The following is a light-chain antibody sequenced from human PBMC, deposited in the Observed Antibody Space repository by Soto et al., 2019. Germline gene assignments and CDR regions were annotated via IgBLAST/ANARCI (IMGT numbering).Light chain of an antibody. CDR3: QSCDSSNHVV. CDR1: SGSIASNY. J-gene: IGLJ2*01. CDR2: EDN. V-gene: IGLV6-57*03. Sequence: NFMLTQPHSVSDSPGKTVTISCSRSSGSIASNYVQWYQQRPGSAPTTVIYEDNQRPSGVPDRFSGSIDSSSNSASLTISGLKTEDEADYYCQSCDSSNHVVFGGGTKLTVL.